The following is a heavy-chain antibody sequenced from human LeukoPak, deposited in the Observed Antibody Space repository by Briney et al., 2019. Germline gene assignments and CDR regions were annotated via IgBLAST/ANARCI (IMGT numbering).Heavy chain of an antibody. D-gene: IGHD1-26*01. CDR3: AKDKMGATTGAFDY. J-gene: IGHJ4*02. V-gene: IGHV3-23*01. CDR2: ISGSGGST. Sequence: PGGSLRLSCAASGFIFSSYAMSWVRQAPGKGLEWVSAISGSGGSTYYADSVRGRFTISRDNSKNTLYLQMNSLRAEDTAVYYCAKDKMGATTGAFDYWGQGTLVAVSS. CDR1: GFIFSSYA.